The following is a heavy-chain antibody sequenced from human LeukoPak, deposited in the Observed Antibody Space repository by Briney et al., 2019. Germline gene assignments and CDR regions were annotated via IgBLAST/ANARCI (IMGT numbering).Heavy chain of an antibody. V-gene: IGHV5-10-1*01. Sequence: GESLKISCKGSGYSFTTYWITWVRPMPRKGLEWMGTIDPSDSYTNYSPSLQGHVSISVDKSISTAYLQWSSLKASDTAMYYCARSAALDYWGQGTLVTVSS. CDR1: GYSFTTYW. CDR2: IDPSDSYT. J-gene: IGHJ4*02. CDR3: ARSAALDY. D-gene: IGHD2-15*01.